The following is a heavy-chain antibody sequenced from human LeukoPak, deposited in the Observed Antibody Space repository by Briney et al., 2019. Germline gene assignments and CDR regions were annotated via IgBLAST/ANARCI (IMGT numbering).Heavy chain of an antibody. V-gene: IGHV1-46*01. D-gene: IGHD3-3*01. CDR3: ARDNTIFGVVNYYFDY. CDR2: INPSGGST. CDR1: GYTFTSYY. Sequence: GASVKVSCKASGYTFTSYYMHWVRQAPGQGLEWMGIINPSGGSTSYAQKFQGRVTMTRDMSTSTVYMELSSLRSEDTAVYYCARDNTIFGVVNYYFDYWGQGTLVTVSS. J-gene: IGHJ4*02.